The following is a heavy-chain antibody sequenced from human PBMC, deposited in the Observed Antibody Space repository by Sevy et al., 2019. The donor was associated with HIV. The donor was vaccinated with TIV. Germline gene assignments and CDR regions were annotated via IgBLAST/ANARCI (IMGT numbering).Heavy chain of an antibody. D-gene: IGHD3-22*01. CDR3: ARDKYYDSSGYYYGAPRDAFDI. CDR1: GGSISSGDYY. J-gene: IGHJ3*02. Sequence: SETLSRTCTVSGGSISSGDYYWSWIRQPPGKGLEWIGYIYYSGSTYYNPSLKRRVTISVDTSKCQFSLKLRSVTAADSAVYYCARDKYYDSSGYYYGAPRDAFDIWGQGTMVTVSS. V-gene: IGHV4-30-4*01. CDR2: IYYSGST.